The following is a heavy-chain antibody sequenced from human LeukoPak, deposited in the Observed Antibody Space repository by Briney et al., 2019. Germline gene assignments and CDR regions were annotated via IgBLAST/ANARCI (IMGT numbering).Heavy chain of an antibody. CDR2: IYTSGST. CDR3: ARALVGSSSGYFYYYMDV. D-gene: IGHD6-6*01. J-gene: IGHJ6*03. Sequence: SETLSLTCTVSGGSISSYFWTWIRQPAGMGLEWIGRIYTSGSTNYKPSLKSRVTISVDTSKNQLSLNLSSVTAADTAVYYCARALVGSSSGYFYYYMDVWGKGTTVTVSS. CDR1: GGSISSYF. V-gene: IGHV4-4*07.